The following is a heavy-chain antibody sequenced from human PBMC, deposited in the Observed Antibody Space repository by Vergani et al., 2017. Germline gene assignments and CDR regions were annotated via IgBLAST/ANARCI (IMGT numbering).Heavy chain of an antibody. J-gene: IGHJ4*02. CDR2: IKEDGSET. D-gene: IGHD6-6*01. CDR3: ARLGLTASRREAPVFDY. Sequence: EVQLVESGGGLVKPGGSLRLSCTTSGFTFSSAWMSWVRQAPGKGLEWVANIKEDGSETFYVDSVMGRFTIYRDNAKNSLYLQMNSLSAEDTAVYFCARLGLTASRREAPVFDYWGQGTLVTVSS. V-gene: IGHV3-7*01. CDR1: GFTFSSAW.